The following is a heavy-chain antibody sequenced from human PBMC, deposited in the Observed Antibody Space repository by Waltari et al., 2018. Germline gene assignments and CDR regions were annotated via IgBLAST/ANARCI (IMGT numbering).Heavy chain of an antibody. D-gene: IGHD6-19*01. CDR2: VYSDDNT. CDR3: AREASGWTPHFDN. Sequence: EVHLVESGGGLIQPGGSLRLSCAASGFTVFSSCMTWVRQAPGKGLECVSGVYSDDNTYYADSVKGRFTISRDDSRNTVYLQMNSLRDEDTAVYYCAREASGWTPHFDNWGQGTLVAVSS. CDR1: GFTVFSSC. V-gene: IGHV3-53*01. J-gene: IGHJ4*02.